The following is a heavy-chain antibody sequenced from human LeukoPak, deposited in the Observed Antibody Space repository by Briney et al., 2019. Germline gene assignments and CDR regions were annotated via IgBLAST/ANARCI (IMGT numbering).Heavy chain of an antibody. CDR1: GGSVSSGSYY. CDR3: ARGGDGYNSPSSAWDYFDY. V-gene: IGHV4-61*01. D-gene: IGHD5-24*01. Sequence: SETLSLTCTASGGSVSSGSYYWSWIRQPPGKGLEWIGYIYYSGSTNYNPSLKSRVTISVDTSKNQFSLKLSSVTAADTAVYYCARGGDGYNSPSSAWDYFDYWGQGTLVTVSS. J-gene: IGHJ4*02. CDR2: IYYSGST.